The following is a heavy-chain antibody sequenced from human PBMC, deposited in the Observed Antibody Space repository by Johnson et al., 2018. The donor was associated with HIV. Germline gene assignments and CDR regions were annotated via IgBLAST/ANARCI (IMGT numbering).Heavy chain of an antibody. CDR3: VREWLYDAFDI. V-gene: IGHV3-7*01. CDR1: GFTLSSYW. CDR2: IRQDGSER. D-gene: IGHD3-22*01. Sequence: VHLVESGGGLVQPGGSLKLSCAASGFTLSSYWMNWVRQAPGKGLEWVANIRQDGSERYYVDSVKGRFTISRDNAKNSLYLRMNSLRVEDTAVYYCVREWLYDAFDIWGQGTMVSVSS. J-gene: IGHJ3*02.